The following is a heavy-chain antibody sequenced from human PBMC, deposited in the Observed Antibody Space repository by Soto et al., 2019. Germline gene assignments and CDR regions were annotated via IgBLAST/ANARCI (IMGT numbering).Heavy chain of an antibody. CDR2: ISGSGGTT. J-gene: IGHJ4*02. CDR3: ARNCGGDCYTNCDY. Sequence: EVQLLESGGGLVQPGGSLRLSCAASGFTFSSSAMSWVRHAPGRGLEWVSAISGSGGTTYYGDSGRGRFTVSRATSRDTRFLQMNSRRADATAVYYCARNCGGDCYTNCDYWGQGTMVTVSS. CDR1: GFTFSSSA. V-gene: IGHV3-23*01. D-gene: IGHD2-21*02.